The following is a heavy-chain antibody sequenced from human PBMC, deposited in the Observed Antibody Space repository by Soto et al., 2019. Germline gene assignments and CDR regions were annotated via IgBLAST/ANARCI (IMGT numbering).Heavy chain of an antibody. CDR1: GFTFSDFY. Sequence: PGGSLRPSCSASGFTFSDFYMSWVRQAPGKGLEWLAYISSPTGYTNHADFVKGRFTISRDNAKNSLYLQMNSLTAEDTAVYYCARGSMYDILTGYGILDYWGQGPQGTVSS. CDR3: ARGSMYDILTGYGILDY. CDR2: ISSPTGYT. V-gene: IGHV3-11*06. D-gene: IGHD3-9*01. J-gene: IGHJ4*02.